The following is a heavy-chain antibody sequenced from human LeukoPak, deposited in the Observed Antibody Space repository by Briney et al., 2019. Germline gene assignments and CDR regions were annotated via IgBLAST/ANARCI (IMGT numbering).Heavy chain of an antibody. V-gene: IGHV1-18*01. D-gene: IGHD3-9*01. CDR3: ARGYFDWNDILTGYPFDY. Sequence: ASVKVSCKASGYTFTSYGISWVRQAPGQGLEWMGWISAYNGNTNYAQKLQGRVTMTTDTSTSTAYMELRSLRSDDTAVYYCARGYFDWNDILTGYPFDYWGQGTLVTVSS. J-gene: IGHJ4*02. CDR2: ISAYNGNT. CDR1: GYTFTSYG.